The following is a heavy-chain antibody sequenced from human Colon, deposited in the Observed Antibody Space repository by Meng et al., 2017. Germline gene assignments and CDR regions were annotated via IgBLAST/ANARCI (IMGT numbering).Heavy chain of an antibody. CDR1: GGSISSSNW. Sequence: VQLHGPGPGLVKPSGTLSLTCAVSGGSISSSNWWGWVRQPPGKGLEWIGEIYHSGSTNYNPSLKSRVTISVDKSKNQFSLKLSSVTAADTAVYYCASFPPPGKQWLVTDYWGQGTLVTVSS. J-gene: IGHJ4*02. D-gene: IGHD6-19*01. CDR3: ASFPPPGKQWLVTDY. CDR2: IYHSGST. V-gene: IGHV4-4*02.